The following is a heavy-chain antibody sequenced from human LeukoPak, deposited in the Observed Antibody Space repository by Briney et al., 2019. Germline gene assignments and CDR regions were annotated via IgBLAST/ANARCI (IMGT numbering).Heavy chain of an antibody. CDR2: IDTNSGAT. CDR3: ASEASCSCDRCYLPRVAP. J-gene: IGHJ5*02. Sequence: ASVKVSCKVSGYSFTAYYMHWVRQAPGQGLEWMGWIDTNSGATKYAQKFQGRFTITRDTSIGTAYMELRSLMSDDTAIYYCASEASCSCDRCYLPRVAPRGQGTLVTVSS. D-gene: IGHD2-15*01. V-gene: IGHV1-2*02. CDR1: GYSFTAYY.